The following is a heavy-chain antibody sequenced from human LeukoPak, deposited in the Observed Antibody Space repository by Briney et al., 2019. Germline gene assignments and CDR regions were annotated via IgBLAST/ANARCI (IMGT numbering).Heavy chain of an antibody. CDR1: GFTFSSYE. D-gene: IGHD1-14*01. CDR3: AKLLRDVTIYDF. Sequence: QPGGSLRLSCAASGFTFSSYEMNWVRQAPGKGLEWVASINQGESAKFYVDSVKGKNSLFLQMNSLRTEDTAFYYCAKLLRDVTIYDFWGHGALVTVSS. J-gene: IGHJ4*01. CDR2: INQGESAK. V-gene: IGHV3-7*01.